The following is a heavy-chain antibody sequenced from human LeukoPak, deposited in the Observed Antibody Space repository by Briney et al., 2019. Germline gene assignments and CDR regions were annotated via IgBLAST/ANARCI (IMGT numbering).Heavy chain of an antibody. CDR1: GFTFSSYA. Sequence: GGSLRLSCAASGFTFSSYAMSWVRQAPGKGLEWVSAISGSGGSTYYADSVRGRFTISRDNSKNTLYLQMNSLRAEDTAVYYCASDPDYGDMDYWGQGTLVTVSS. J-gene: IGHJ4*02. CDR3: ASDPDYGDMDY. V-gene: IGHV3-23*01. D-gene: IGHD4-17*01. CDR2: ISGSGGST.